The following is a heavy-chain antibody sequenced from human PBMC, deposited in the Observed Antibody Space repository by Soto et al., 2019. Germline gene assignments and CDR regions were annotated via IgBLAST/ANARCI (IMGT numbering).Heavy chain of an antibody. J-gene: IGHJ4*02. CDR2: INDDGSAT. CDR3: ARGIFGSGTANDY. V-gene: IGHV3-74*01. Sequence: EVQLVESGGGLVQPGGSLRLSCAASGFTFSGSWMHWVRQAPGKGLIWVSRINDDGSATSYADFVKGRFTIPRDNARDTLLLQMNGLRAEDTAVYYCARGIFGSGTANDYWGQGTLVTVSS. D-gene: IGHD3-10*01. CDR1: GFTFSGSW.